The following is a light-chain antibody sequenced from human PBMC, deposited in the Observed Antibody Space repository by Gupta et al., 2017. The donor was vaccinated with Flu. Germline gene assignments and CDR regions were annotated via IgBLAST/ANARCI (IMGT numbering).Light chain of an antibody. CDR3: MQATHWPFT. CDR2: QVS. V-gene: IGKV2-30*01. J-gene: IGKJ5*01. CDR1: QSLVYSNGNIY. Sequence: ASISCGSSQSLVYSNGNIYLNWFQQRPGQPLRRLINQVSNRDSGVPDRFSGSGSGTDFTLKISRVEAEDVGIYYCMQATHWPFTFGQGTRL.